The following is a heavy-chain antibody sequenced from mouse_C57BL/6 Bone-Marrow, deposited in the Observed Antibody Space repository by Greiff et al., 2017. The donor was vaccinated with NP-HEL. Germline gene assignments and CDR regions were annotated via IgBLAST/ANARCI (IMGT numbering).Heavy chain of an antibody. D-gene: IGHD1-1*01. CDR3: AVVPYAMDY. CDR2: IYPRSGNT. J-gene: IGHJ4*01. Sequence: QVQLQQSGAELARPGASVKLSCKASGYTFTSYGISWVKQRTGQGLEWIGEIYPRSGNTYYNEKFKGKATLTADKSSSTAYMELRSLTSEDSAVYFCAVVPYAMDYWGQGTSVTGSS. V-gene: IGHV1-81*01. CDR1: GYTFTSYG.